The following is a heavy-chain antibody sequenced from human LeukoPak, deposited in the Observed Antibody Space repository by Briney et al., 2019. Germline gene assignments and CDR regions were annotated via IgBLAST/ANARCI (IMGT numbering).Heavy chain of an antibody. J-gene: IGHJ6*02. D-gene: IGHD3-10*01. CDR2: INDSGGT. CDR3: ARVYGSGSYPPYYYYGIDV. CDR1: GGSFSGYY. Sequence: PSGTLSLTCGVYGGSFSGYYWSWIRQPPEKGLEWIGEINDSGGTNYNPSLKSRVTISVDTSKKQFSLKLSSVTAADSAVYYCARVYGSGSYPPYYYYGIDVWGQGTTVIVSS. V-gene: IGHV4-34*01.